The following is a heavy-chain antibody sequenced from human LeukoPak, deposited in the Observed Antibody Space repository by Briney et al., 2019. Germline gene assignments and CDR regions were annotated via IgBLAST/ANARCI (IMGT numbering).Heavy chain of an antibody. CDR3: ARDPDPGTTDY. J-gene: IGHJ4*02. D-gene: IGHD1-7*01. CDR2: INENGGEK. V-gene: IGHV3-7*01. CDR1: GFTLSNYW. Sequence: GGSLRLSCAVSGFTLSNYWMSWVRQAPGKGLEWVANINENGGEKYYVDSVEGRFTISRDNAKSSLYLQMNTLRAEDTAVYYCARDPDPGTTDYWGQGTLVTVSS.